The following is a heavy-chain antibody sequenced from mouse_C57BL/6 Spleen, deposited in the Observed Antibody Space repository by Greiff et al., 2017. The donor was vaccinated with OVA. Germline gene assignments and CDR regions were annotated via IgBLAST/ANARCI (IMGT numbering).Heavy chain of an antibody. J-gene: IGHJ4*01. D-gene: IGHD5-5*01. CDR1: GYTFTSYW. CDR3: ARHYPGAMDY. Sequence: QVQLQQPGAELVRPGSSVKLSCKASGYTFTSYWMHWVKRRPIQGLEWIGNIDPSDSETHYNQKFKDKATLTVDKSSSTAYMQLSSLTSEDSAVYYCARHYPGAMDYWGQGTSVTVSS. V-gene: IGHV1-52*01. CDR2: IDPSDSET.